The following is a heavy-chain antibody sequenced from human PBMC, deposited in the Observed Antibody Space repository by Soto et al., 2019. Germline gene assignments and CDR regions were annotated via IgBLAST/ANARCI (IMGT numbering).Heavy chain of an antibody. Sequence: GGSLRLSCAASGFTFSSYAMSWVRQAPGKGLEWVSAISGSGGSTYYADSVKGRFTISRDNSKNTLYLQMNSLRAEDTAVYYCARGKQSGSEPKVFDYWGQGTLVTVSS. CDR2: ISGSGGST. CDR1: GFTFSSYA. J-gene: IGHJ4*02. V-gene: IGHV3-23*01. D-gene: IGHD3-22*01. CDR3: ARGKQSGSEPKVFDY.